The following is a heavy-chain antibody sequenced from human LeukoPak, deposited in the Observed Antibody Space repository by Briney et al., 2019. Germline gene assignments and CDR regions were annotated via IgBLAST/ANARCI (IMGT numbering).Heavy chain of an antibody. V-gene: IGHV1-18*01. CDR3: ARDRYPHYSISWPDY. CDR1: GYTFTNSG. Sequence: ASVKVPCKASGYTFTNSGISWVRQAPGQGLEWMGWISAYNGNTNYAQKLQGRVTMTTDTSTSRAYMELRSLISDDTAVYYCARDRYPHYSISWPDYWGQGTLVTVSS. CDR2: ISAYNGNT. D-gene: IGHD6-13*01. J-gene: IGHJ4*02.